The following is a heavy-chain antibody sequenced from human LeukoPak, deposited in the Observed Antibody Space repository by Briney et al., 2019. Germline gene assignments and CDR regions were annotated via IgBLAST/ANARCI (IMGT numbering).Heavy chain of an antibody. D-gene: IGHD3-22*01. CDR3: ARLDYYDSSGYHRLFDY. Sequence: GESLKISCKGSGYSFTSYWIGWVRQMPGKGLEWMGIIYPGDSDTRYSPSFQGQVTISADKSISTAYLQWSSLMASDTAMYYCARLDYYDSSGYHRLFDYWGQGTLVTVSS. J-gene: IGHJ4*02. V-gene: IGHV5-51*01. CDR2: IYPGDSDT. CDR1: GYSFTSYW.